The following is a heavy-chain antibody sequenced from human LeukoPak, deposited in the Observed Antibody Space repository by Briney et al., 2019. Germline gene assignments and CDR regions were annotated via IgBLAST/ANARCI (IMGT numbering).Heavy chain of an antibody. Sequence: GGSLRLSCAASGFTFSSYAMSWVRQAPGKGLEWVSAITGRGGGTFYADSVEGRFTISRDNSKNTLYLQMNGLRAEDTAVYYCARSLYERYYYMDVWGKGTTVTVSS. CDR1: GFTFSSYA. V-gene: IGHV3-23*01. CDR2: ITGRGGGT. J-gene: IGHJ6*03. D-gene: IGHD2-8*01. CDR3: ARSLYERYYYMDV.